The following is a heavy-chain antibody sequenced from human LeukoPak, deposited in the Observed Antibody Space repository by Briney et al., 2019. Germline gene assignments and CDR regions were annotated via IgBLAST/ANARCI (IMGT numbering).Heavy chain of an antibody. J-gene: IGHJ4*02. Sequence: ASVKVSCKASGYTFTGYYMHWVRQAPGQGLEWMGRINPNSGGTNYAQKFQGRVTMTRDTSIRTAYMELSRLRSDDTAVYYCARDRSGYSGSYLRYWGQGTPVTVSS. CDR3: ARDRSGYSGSYLRY. CDR1: GYTFTGYY. CDR2: INPNSGGT. D-gene: IGHD1-26*01. V-gene: IGHV1-2*06.